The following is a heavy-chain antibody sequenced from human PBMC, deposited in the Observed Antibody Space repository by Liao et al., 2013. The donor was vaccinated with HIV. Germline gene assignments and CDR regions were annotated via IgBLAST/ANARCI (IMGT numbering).Heavy chain of an antibody. CDR3: AREQTYYYESSGSLFDY. CDR1: GASIGSNSYY. Sequence: QLQLQESGPGLVKPSETLSLTCTVSGASIGSNSYYWGWIRQPPGKGLEWIGTIYSSGSTYSSPSLKSRVTISVDMSKSQFSLKLSSVTAADTAVYYCAREQTYYYESSGSLFDYWGLGTLVTVSS. V-gene: IGHV4-39*07. J-gene: IGHJ4*02. D-gene: IGHD3-22*01. CDR2: IYSSGST.